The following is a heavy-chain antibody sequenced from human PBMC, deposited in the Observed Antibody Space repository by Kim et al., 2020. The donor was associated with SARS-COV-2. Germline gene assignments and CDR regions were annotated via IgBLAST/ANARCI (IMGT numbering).Heavy chain of an antibody. CDR1: GGTFSSYA. CDR2: IIPIFGTA. CDR3: ASEQGDYYDSSGYPTFDY. V-gene: IGHV1-69*13. D-gene: IGHD3-22*01. Sequence: SVKVSCKASGGTFSSYAISWVRQAPGQGLEWMGGIIPIFGTANYAQKFQGRVTITADESTSTAYMELSSLRSEDTAVYYCASEQGDYYDSSGYPTFDYWGQGTLVTVSS. J-gene: IGHJ4*02.